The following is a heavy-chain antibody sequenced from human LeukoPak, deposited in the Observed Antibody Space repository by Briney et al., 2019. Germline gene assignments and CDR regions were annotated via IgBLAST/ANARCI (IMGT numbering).Heavy chain of an antibody. J-gene: IGHJ6*03. V-gene: IGHV4-39*07. D-gene: IGHD5-18*01. CDR2: IYYSGST. CDR3: ARDRPRLRGYSYGYYYYMDV. Sequence: SETLSLTCTVSGGSISSSSYYWGWIRQPPGKGLEWIGSIYYSGSTYYNPSLKSRVTISVDTSKNQFSLKLSSVTAADTAVYYCARDRPRLRGYSYGYYYYMDVWGKGTTVTVSS. CDR1: GGSISSSSYY.